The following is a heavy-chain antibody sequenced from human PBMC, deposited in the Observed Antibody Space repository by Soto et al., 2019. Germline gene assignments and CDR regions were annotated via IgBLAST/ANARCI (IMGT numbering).Heavy chain of an antibody. CDR1: GYTFTGYY. CDR2: INPNSGGT. V-gene: IGHV1-2*02. CDR3: ARDWKGAEGFDP. Sequence: ASVKVSCKASGYTFTGYYMHWVRQAPGQGLEWMGWINPNSGGTNYAQKFQGRVTMTTDTSTTTSYMELRSLTSDDTAVYFCARDWKGAEGFDPWGQGTLVTVSS. D-gene: IGHD1-1*01. J-gene: IGHJ5*02.